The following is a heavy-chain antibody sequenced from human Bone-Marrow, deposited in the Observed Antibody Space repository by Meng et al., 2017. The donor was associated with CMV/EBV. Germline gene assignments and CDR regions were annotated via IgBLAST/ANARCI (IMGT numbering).Heavy chain of an antibody. D-gene: IGHD1-26*01. CDR2: IYYSGST. CDR3: ARHELGATGLSGFDP. Sequence: SETLSLTCTVSGGSISSSSYYWGWIRQSPGKGLEWIGSIYYSGSTYYNPSLKSRVTISVDTSKNQFSLKLSSVPAADTAVYYCARHELGATGLSGFDPWGQGTLVTVSS. V-gene: IGHV4-39*01. J-gene: IGHJ5*02. CDR1: GGSISSSSYY.